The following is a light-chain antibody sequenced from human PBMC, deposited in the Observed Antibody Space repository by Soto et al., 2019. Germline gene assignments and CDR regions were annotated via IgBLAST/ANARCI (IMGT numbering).Light chain of an antibody. CDR3: QQYGSSGT. Sequence: DIVLTQSPGTLSLSPGERATLSCRASQSLTNDYLAWYQQKVGQAPRLLIYLASRRATGIPDRFSGSGSGTDFALTISRLEPEDFAVYYCQQYGSSGTFGQGTKVDIK. CDR1: QSLTNDY. CDR2: LAS. J-gene: IGKJ1*01. V-gene: IGKV3-20*01.